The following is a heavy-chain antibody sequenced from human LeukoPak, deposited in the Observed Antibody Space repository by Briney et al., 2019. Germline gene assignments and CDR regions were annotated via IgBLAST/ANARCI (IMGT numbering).Heavy chain of an antibody. CDR1: GFTFSSYW. D-gene: IGHD1-26*01. Sequence: GGSLRLSCAASGFTFSSYWMSWVRQAPGKGLEWVANIIQDGSEKYYVDSVKGRFTISRDNAKNSLYLQMNSLRAEDTAVYYCARGGSYWERNYYYCYMDVWGKGTTVTVSS. CDR3: ARGGSYWERNYYYCYMDV. CDR2: IIQDGSEK. J-gene: IGHJ6*03. V-gene: IGHV3-7*01.